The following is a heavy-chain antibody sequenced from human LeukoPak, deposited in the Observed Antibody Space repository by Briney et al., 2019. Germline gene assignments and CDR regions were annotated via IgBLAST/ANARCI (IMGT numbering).Heavy chain of an antibody. J-gene: IGHJ5*02. V-gene: IGHV3-23*01. CDR1: GFTFSSYA. CDR3: AKDLRLLWFGEFPIDP. CDR2: ITASGFST. Sequence: GGSLRLSCAASGFTFSSYAVSWVRQAPGKGLEWVSAITASGFSTYYADSVKGRFTISRDNSKNTLYLQMNSLRAEDTAVYYCAKDLRLLWFGEFPIDPWGQGTLVTVSS. D-gene: IGHD3-10*01.